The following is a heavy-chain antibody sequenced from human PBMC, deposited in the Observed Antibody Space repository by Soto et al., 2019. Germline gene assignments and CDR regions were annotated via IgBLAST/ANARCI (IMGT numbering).Heavy chain of an antibody. J-gene: IGHJ4*02. CDR2: IIPVFGTP. D-gene: IGHD3-22*01. V-gene: IGHV1-69*13. Sequence: GASVKVSCKASGYPFSSHAMHWVRQAPGQRLEWMGGIIPVFGTPNCAQKFQDRSTITADESAGTAYMELSNLASKDTAVYYCASGRDGYFYFEYWGQGTLVTVSS. CDR3: ASGRDGYFYFEY. CDR1: GYPFSSHA.